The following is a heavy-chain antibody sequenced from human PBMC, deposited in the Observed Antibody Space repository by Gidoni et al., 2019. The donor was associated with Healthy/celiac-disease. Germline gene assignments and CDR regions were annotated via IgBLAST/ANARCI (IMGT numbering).Heavy chain of an antibody. J-gene: IGHJ4*02. Sequence: QVQLQQWGAGLLKLSETLSLTCAVYGGSFSGYYWSWIRQPPGKGLEWIGEINHSGSTNYNPSLKSRVTISVDTSKNQFSLKLSSVTAADTAVYYCARKLTVTKTVPYHRKGYFDYWGQGTLVTVSS. CDR3: ARKLTVTKTVPYHRKGYFDY. D-gene: IGHD4-4*01. CDR2: INHSGST. V-gene: IGHV4-34*01. CDR1: GGSFSGYY.